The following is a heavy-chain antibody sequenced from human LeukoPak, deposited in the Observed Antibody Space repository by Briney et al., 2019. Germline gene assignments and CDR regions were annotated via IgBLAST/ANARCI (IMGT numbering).Heavy chain of an antibody. Sequence: SETLSLTCAVYGGSFSGYYWSWIRQPPGKGLEWIGEINHSGSTNYNPSLKSRVTISVDTSKNQFSLKLSSLTAADTAVDYCSRGRKSRDHYYSYYMHVWGERPTLPLSS. CDR1: GGSFSGYY. V-gene: IGHV4-34*01. CDR3: SRGRKSRDHYYSYYMHV. J-gene: IGHJ6*03. CDR2: INHSGST.